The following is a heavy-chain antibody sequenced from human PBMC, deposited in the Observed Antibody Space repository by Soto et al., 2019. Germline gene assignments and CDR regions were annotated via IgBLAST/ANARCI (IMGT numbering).Heavy chain of an antibody. V-gene: IGHV6-1*01. CDR3: AREVATSRMFDY. D-gene: IGHD5-12*01. Sequence: SQTLSLTCAISGDSVSSNSAAWNWIRQSPSRGLEWLGRTYYRSTWDSDYAESVKSRITINPDTSKSHLSLQLNSVTPEDTAVYYCAREVATSRMFDYWGQGTLVTVSS. J-gene: IGHJ4*02. CDR1: GDSVSSNSAA. CDR2: TYYRSTWDS.